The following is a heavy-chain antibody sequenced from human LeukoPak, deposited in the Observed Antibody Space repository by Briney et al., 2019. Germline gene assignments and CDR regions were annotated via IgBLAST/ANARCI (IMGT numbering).Heavy chain of an antibody. J-gene: IGHJ3*02. D-gene: IGHD4-23*01. CDR2: IYYSGGT. CDR3: ARDRGYGGITAPAFDI. V-gene: IGHV4-61*01. Sequence: SETLSLTCTVSGGSVSSGSYYWSWIRQPPGKGLEWIGYIYYSGGTNYNPSLKSRVTISVDTSKNQFSLKLSSVTAADTAVYYCARDRGYGGITAPAFDIWGQGTMVTVSS. CDR1: GGSVSSGSYY.